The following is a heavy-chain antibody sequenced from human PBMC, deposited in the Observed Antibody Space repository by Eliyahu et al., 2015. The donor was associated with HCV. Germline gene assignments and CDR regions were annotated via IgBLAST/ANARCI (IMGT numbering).Heavy chain of an antibody. CDR3: AKEIEGHSYADY. Sequence: EVQLLESGGGLVQPGGSLRLSCAASGFTFSSYAMSWLRQAPGKGLEWVSAINSGRTYYADSVKGRFTISRDNFKSTVYLQMNSLRAEDTAVYYCAKEIEGHSYADYWGQGTLVTVSP. J-gene: IGHJ4*02. CDR2: INSGRT. CDR1: GFTFSSYA. V-gene: IGHV3-23*01. D-gene: IGHD5-18*01.